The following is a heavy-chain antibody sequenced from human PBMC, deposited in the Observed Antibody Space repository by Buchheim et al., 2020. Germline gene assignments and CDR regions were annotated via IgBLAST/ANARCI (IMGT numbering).Heavy chain of an antibody. CDR3: ARDRFLEWLLSEYYYGMYV. CDR2: IIPILGIA. Sequence: QVQLVQSGAEVKKPGSSVKVSCKASGGTFSSYTISWVRQAPGQGLEWMGRIIPILGIANYAQKFQGRVTITADKSTSTAYMELSSLRSEDTAVYYCARDRFLEWLLSEYYYGMYVWGQGTT. J-gene: IGHJ6*01. D-gene: IGHD3-3*01. V-gene: IGHV1-69*08. CDR1: GGTFSSYT.